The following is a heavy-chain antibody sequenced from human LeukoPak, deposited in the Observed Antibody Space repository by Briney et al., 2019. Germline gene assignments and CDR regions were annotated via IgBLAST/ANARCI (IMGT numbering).Heavy chain of an antibody. D-gene: IGHD3-16*02. J-gene: IGHJ4*02. CDR2: ISYDGNNQ. CDR3: AKDLNAWGNYRSTFDY. CDR1: GFTFNTYG. V-gene: IGHV3-30*18. Sequence: GGSLRLSCAASGFTFNTYGMNWVRQAPGKGLEWVAVISYDGNNQYYADSVKGRFTISRDNSKNTLYLQMNSLRAEDTALYYCAKDLNAWGNYRSTFDYWGQGTLVTVSS.